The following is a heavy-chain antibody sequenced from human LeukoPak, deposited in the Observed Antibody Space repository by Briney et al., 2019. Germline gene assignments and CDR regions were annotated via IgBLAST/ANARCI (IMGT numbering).Heavy chain of an antibody. CDR2: INHSGST. J-gene: IGHJ4*02. D-gene: IGHD1-26*01. CDR1: GGSISSYY. V-gene: IGHV4-34*01. CDR3: ARGEWELRQFDY. Sequence: SETLSLTCTVSGGSISSYYWSWIRQPPGKGLEWIGEINHSGSTNYNPSLKSRVTISVDTSKNQFSLKLSSVIAADTAVYYCARGEWELRQFDYWGQGTLVTVSS.